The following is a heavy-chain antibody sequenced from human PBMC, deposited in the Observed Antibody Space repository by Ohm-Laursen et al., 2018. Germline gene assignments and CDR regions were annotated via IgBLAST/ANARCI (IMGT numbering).Heavy chain of an antibody. CDR3: ARDLDEAGYSNFDY. CDR2: VNSDGSRT. V-gene: IGHV3-74*01. D-gene: IGHD6-13*01. Sequence: SLRLSCAASGFTFSSYWMHWVRQAPGKGLVWVARVNSDGSRTAYADSVRGRFIISRDNAKNTLYVQMNSLRAEDTAMYYCARDLDEAGYSNFDYWGQGTLLTVSS. J-gene: IGHJ4*02. CDR1: GFTFSSYW.